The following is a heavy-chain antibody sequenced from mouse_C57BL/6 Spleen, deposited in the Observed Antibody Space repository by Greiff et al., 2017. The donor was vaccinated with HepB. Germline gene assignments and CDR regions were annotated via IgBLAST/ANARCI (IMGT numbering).Heavy chain of an antibody. D-gene: IGHD1-1*01. J-gene: IGHJ3*01. CDR3: AREGHVYGSSRGFAY. CDR1: GYAFSSYW. Sequence: VQLQQSGAELVKPGASVKISCKASGYAFSSYWMNWVKQRPGKGLEWIGQIYPGDGDTNYNGKFKGKATLTADKSSSTAYMQLSSLTSEDSAVYFCAREGHVYGSSRGFAYWGQGTLVTVSA. CDR2: IYPGDGDT. V-gene: IGHV1-80*01.